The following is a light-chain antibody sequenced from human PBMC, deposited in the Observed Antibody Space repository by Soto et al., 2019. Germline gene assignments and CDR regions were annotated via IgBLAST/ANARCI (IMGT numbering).Light chain of an antibody. J-gene: IGKJ4*01. CDR1: QSVSSTY. V-gene: IGKV3-20*01. Sequence: EIVLTQSPGTLSLSPGERATLSCRASQSVSSTYLAWYQQKPGQAPRLLIYGASSRATGIPDRCSGSGYGTDFTLTISRLETEDFAVYYCQHYGSLVLTFGGGTKVEIK. CDR2: GAS. CDR3: QHYGSLVLT.